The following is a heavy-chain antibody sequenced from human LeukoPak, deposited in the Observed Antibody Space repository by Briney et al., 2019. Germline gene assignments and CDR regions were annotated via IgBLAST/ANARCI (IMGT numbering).Heavy chain of an antibody. Sequence: GGSLRLSCVDSGLSFNTYAMHWVRQAPGKGLEWVAAISYDGSYTYYRDSVRGRFTISRDNSKNTMYLQMNSLRAEDTAMYCCARALDVWGKGTTVTVSS. CDR3: ARALDV. V-gene: IGHV3-30*04. CDR2: ISYDGSYT. J-gene: IGHJ6*04. CDR1: GLSFNTYA.